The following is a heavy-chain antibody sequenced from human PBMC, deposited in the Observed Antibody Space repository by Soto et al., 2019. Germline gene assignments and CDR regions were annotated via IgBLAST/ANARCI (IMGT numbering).Heavy chain of an antibody. Sequence: SETLSLTCAVYGGSFSGYYWSWIRQPPGKGLEWIGEINYSGSTNYNPALKKRVTISVDTSKNQFSLKLSSVTAADTAVYYCARTTRSYYYYGMDVWGQGTTVTVSS. V-gene: IGHV4-34*01. D-gene: IGHD3-10*01. J-gene: IGHJ6*02. CDR2: INYSGST. CDR1: GGSFSGYY. CDR3: ARTTRSYYYYGMDV.